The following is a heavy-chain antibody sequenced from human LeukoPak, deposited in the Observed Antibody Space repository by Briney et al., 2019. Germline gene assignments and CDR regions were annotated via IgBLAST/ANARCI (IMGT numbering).Heavy chain of an antibody. CDR2: IYTSGST. D-gene: IGHD3-10*01. J-gene: IGHJ6*02. Sequence: PETLSLTCTVSGGSISSYYWSWIRQPAGKGLEWIGRIYTSGSTNYNPPLKSRVTMSVDTSKNQFSLKLSSVTAADTAVYYCARGPGSGSYYIASTYYYYYGMDVWGQGTTVTVSS. CDR1: GGSISSYY. CDR3: ARGPGSGSYYIASTYYYYYGMDV. V-gene: IGHV4-4*07.